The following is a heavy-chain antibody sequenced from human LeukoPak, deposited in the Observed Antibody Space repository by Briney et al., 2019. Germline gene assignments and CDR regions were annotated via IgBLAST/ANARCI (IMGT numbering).Heavy chain of an antibody. CDR1: GFTFSSYG. V-gene: IGHV3-23*01. CDR2: ISGSGGST. Sequence: GGSLRLSCAASGFTFSSYGMRWVRQAPGKGLEWVSAISGSGGSTYYADSVKGRFTISRDNSKNTLYLQMHSLRAEDTAVYYCARVKRGYSYGPLEYYYFYMDVWGKGTTVTVSS. D-gene: IGHD5-18*01. J-gene: IGHJ6*03. CDR3: ARVKRGYSYGPLEYYYFYMDV.